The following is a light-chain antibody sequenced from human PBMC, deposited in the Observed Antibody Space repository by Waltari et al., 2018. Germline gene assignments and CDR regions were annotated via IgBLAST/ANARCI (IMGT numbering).Light chain of an antibody. CDR2: GHN. Sequence: QSVLTQPPSVSGAPGQSITISCTGSSSNIGAGYDVHWYQHLPGTAPKLLISGHNNRPSGGPDRFSGSKSGTSASLDITGLQAEDEADYYCQSYDSSVSAWVFGGGTKLTVV. V-gene: IGLV1-40*01. CDR1: SSNIGAGYD. CDR3: QSYDSSVSAWV. J-gene: IGLJ3*02.